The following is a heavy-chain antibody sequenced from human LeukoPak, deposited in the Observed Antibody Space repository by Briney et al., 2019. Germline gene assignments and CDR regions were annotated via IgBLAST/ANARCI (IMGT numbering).Heavy chain of an antibody. D-gene: IGHD3-9*01. CDR2: IYYSGST. CDR1: GGSISSYY. Sequence: SETLSLTCTVSGGSISSYYWSWIRQPPGKGLEWIGYIYYSGSTNYNPSLKSRVTISVDTSKNQFSLKLSSVTAEDTAVYYCALRHDILTGRHNNFDYWGQGTLVTVSS. V-gene: IGHV4-59*01. CDR3: ALRHDILTGRHNNFDY. J-gene: IGHJ4*02.